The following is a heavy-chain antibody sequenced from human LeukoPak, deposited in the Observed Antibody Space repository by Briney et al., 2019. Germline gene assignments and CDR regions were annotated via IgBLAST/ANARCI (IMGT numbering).Heavy chain of an antibody. J-gene: IGHJ4*02. D-gene: IGHD3-22*01. CDR3: ARDTAVEYYYDSSGSTSFDY. V-gene: IGHV1-69*04. CDR2: IIPILGIA. Sequence: SVKVSCKASGGSFNNYAISWVRQAPGQGLEWMGRIIPILGIANYAQKFQGRVTITADKSTSTAYMELSSLRSEDTAVYYCARDTAVEYYYDSSGSTSFDYWGQGTLVTVSS. CDR1: GGSFNNYA.